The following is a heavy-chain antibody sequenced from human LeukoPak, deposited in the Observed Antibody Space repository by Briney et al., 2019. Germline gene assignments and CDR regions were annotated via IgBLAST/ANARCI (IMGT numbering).Heavy chain of an antibody. CDR1: GGSINSYY. J-gene: IGHJ4*02. Sequence: SETLSLTCTVPGGSINSYYWNWIRQPPGERLEWIGYIFYSGSTNYNPSLKSRVNISVDTSKNQVSLNLTSVSATDTAVYYCARQGAVAGTFDYWGQGTLVTVSS. CDR2: IFYSGST. CDR3: ARQGAVAGTFDY. D-gene: IGHD6-19*01. V-gene: IGHV4-59*08.